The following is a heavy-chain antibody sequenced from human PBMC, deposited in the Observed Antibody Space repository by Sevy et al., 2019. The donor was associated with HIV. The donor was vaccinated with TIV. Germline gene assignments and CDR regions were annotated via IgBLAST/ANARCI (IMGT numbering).Heavy chain of an antibody. D-gene: IGHD3-16*02. Sequence: GGSLRLSCEVSGFTFSTYWMTWVRQAPGKGLEWVANIKQDGTETSYVDSVRGRFTISRDNAKKSLYLQLYNLRVEDTAVYYCARALADWGSFHYSLWGQGTLVTVSS. CDR1: GFTFSTYW. CDR2: IKQDGTET. J-gene: IGHJ4*02. CDR3: ARALADWGSFHYSL. V-gene: IGHV3-7*01.